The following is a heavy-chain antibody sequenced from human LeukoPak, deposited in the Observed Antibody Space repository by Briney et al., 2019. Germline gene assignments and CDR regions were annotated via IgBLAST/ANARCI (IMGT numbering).Heavy chain of an antibody. V-gene: IGHV3-23*01. D-gene: IGHD4-23*01. J-gene: IGHJ4*02. Sequence: GGSLRLSCAASGFTFSSYAMSWVRQAPGKGLEWVSAISGSGGSTYYADSVKGRFTISRDNSKNTLYLQMNSLRAEDTAVYYRAKASMGVTGPPYWGQGTLVTVSS. CDR1: GFTFSSYA. CDR2: ISGSGGST. CDR3: AKASMGVTGPPY.